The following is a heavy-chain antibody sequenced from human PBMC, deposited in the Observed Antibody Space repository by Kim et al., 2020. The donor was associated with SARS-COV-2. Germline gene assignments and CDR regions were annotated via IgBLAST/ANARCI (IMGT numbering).Heavy chain of an antibody. V-gene: IGHV3-11*01. D-gene: IGHD1-26*01. CDR3: ARDYLVGARESHSAHLDY. CDR1: GFTFSDYY. Sequence: GGSLRLSCAASGFTFSDYYMSWIRQAPGKGLEWVSYISSSCSTIYYADSVKGRFTISRDNAKNSLYLQMNSLRAENTAVYYCARDYLVGARESHSAHLDYWGQGSLVTGSS. CDR2: ISSSCSTI. J-gene: IGHJ4*02.